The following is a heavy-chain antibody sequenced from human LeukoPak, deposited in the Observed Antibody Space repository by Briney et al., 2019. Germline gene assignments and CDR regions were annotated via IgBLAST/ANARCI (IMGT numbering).Heavy chain of an antibody. V-gene: IGHV3-23*01. CDR2: ISGSGSTT. CDR1: GFTFSSYA. CDR3: ARDSWYYYALDY. Sequence: GGSLRLSCAASGFTFSSYAMSWVRQAPHKGLEWVSGISGSGSTTSYADSVKGRFTISRDNAKNSLYLQMNSLRAEDTAVYYCARDSWYYYALDYWGQGTLVTVSS. J-gene: IGHJ4*02. D-gene: IGHD3-10*01.